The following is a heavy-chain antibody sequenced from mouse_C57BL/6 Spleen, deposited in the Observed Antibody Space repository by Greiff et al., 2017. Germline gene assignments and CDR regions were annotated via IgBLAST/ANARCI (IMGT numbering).Heavy chain of an antibody. CDR3: ARRGLYYYAMDY. J-gene: IGHJ4*01. CDR1: GYAFTNYL. CDR2: INPGSGGT. Sequence: VQLVESGAELVRPGTSVKVSCKASGYAFTNYLIEWVKQRPGQGLEWIGVINPGSGGTNYNEKFKGKATLTADKSSSTAYMQLSSLTSEDSAVYFCARRGLYYYAMDYWGQGTSVTVSS. D-gene: IGHD6-1*01. V-gene: IGHV1-54*01.